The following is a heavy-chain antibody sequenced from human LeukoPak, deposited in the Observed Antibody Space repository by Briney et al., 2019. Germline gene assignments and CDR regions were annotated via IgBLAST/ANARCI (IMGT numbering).Heavy chain of an antibody. J-gene: IGHJ4*02. D-gene: IGHD3-10*01. CDR3: ARDSTYYYASGSSGPHYFDS. CDR2: ISNVETNT. CDR1: GFTFSSYW. V-gene: IGHV3-30*01. Sequence: GGSLRLSCAASGFTFSSYWMHWVRQAPGKGLEWVAVISNVETNTYYADSVKGRFTISRDNSKNTLYLQLNSLRAEDTSVYYCARDSTYYYASGSSGPHYFDSWGQGTLVTVSS.